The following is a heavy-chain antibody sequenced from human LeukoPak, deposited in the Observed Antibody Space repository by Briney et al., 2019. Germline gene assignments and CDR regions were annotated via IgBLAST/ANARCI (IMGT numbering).Heavy chain of an antibody. J-gene: IGHJ4*02. CDR2: IRYDGSNK. V-gene: IGHV3-30*02. Sequence: GGSLRLSCAASGFTFSSYGMHWVRQAPGKGLEWVAFIRYDGSNKYYADSVKGRFTISRDNSKNTLYLQMNSLRAEDTAVYYCARGPAMVRGATRYYFDYWGQGTLVTVSS. D-gene: IGHD3-10*01. CDR3: ARGPAMVRGATRYYFDY. CDR1: GFTFSSYG.